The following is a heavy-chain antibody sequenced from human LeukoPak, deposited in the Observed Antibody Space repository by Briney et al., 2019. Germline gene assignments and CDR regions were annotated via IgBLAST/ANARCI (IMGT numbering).Heavy chain of an antibody. CDR2: INPNSGGT. D-gene: IGHD3-9*01. V-gene: IGHV1-2*02. CDR1: GYTFTGYY. Sequence: ASVKVSCKASGYTFTGYYMHWVRQAPGQGLEWMGWINPNSGGTNYAQKFQGRVTMTRDTSISTAYMELSRLRSDDTAVYYCARVGIRYFDWAYFDYWGQGTLVTVSS. CDR3: ARVGIRYFDWAYFDY. J-gene: IGHJ4*02.